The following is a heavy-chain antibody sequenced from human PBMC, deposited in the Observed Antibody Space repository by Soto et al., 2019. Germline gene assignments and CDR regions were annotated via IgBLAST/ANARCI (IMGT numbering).Heavy chain of an antibody. CDR3: ATSRVTNHRGFYYYYGMDV. Sequence: HPGGSLRLSCAASGFTFSNYGMHWVRQAPGKGLEWVAVIWFDGSNTYYADSVKGRFTISRDNSKNTLCLQMNSLRAEDTAVYYCATSRVTNHRGFYYYYGMDVWGQGTTVTVSS. CDR2: IWFDGSNT. V-gene: IGHV3-33*01. CDR1: GFTFSNYG. J-gene: IGHJ6*02. D-gene: IGHD4-17*01.